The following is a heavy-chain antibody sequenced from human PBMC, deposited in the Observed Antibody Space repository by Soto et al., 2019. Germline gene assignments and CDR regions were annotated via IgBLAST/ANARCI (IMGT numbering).Heavy chain of an antibody. CDR2: IWYDGSNK. J-gene: IGHJ6*02. V-gene: IGHV3-33*01. Sequence: HPGGSLRLSCAASGFTFSSYGMHWVRQAPGKGLEWVAVIWYDGSNKYYADSVKGRFTISRDNSKNTLYLQMNSLRAEDTAVYYCARGGPYYDILTGHPLYYYYGMDVWGQGTTVTVSS. CDR3: ARGGPYYDILTGHPLYYYYGMDV. D-gene: IGHD3-9*01. CDR1: GFTFSSYG.